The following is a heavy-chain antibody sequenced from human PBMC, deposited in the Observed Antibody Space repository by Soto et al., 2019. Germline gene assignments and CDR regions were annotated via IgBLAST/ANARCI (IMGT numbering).Heavy chain of an antibody. CDR3: ARITVERGLRY. V-gene: IGHV4-39*01. J-gene: IGHJ4*02. Sequence: QLQLQESGPGLVKPSETLSLTCTVSGGSINSNAYYWGWIRQAPGKGLEWIGTVHYAGSTHYSPSYKSRDTITVDAHKNKFFLKLTPVTAADTALYYCARITVERGLRYWGQGALVAISS. CDR1: GGSINSNAYY. CDR2: VHYAGST. D-gene: IGHD3-9*01.